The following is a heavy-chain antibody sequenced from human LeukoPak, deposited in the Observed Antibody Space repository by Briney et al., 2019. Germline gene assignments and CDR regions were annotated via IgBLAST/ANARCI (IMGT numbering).Heavy chain of an antibody. D-gene: IGHD3-10*01. J-gene: IGHJ4*02. CDR1: RYTFTGYY. CDR2: ISPNNGDT. V-gene: IGHV1-2*02. Sequence: ASVRVSCKASRYTFTGYYIHCVRQAPGQGREWMGWISPNNGDTNYAQKFQARVTMTRDTSISTAYMELNRLTYDDTAVYYCVRIGEDHWGQGALVTVSS. CDR3: VRIGEDH.